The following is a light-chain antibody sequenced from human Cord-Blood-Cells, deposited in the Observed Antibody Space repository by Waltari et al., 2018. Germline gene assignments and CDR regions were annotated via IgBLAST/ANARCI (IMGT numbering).Light chain of an antibody. CDR3: QQYNSYSYS. CDR2: KAS. V-gene: IGKV1-5*03. CDR1: QSISSW. Sequence: DIQMTQSPSPLSASVGDRVPITCRASQSISSWLAWYQQKPGKAPKHLIYKASSVESGVPSRFSGSGYGTEFTLSISSLQPDDFATYYCQQYNSYSYSFGQGTKLEIK. J-gene: IGKJ2*03.